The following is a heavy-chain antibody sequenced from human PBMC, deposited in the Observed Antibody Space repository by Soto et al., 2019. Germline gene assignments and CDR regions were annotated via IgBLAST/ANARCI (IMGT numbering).Heavy chain of an antibody. CDR3: ARGGIDGIDY. D-gene: IGHD4-17*01. V-gene: IGHV4-30-2*01. Sequence: SETLSLTCGVSGGSISSGGYSWSWIRQPPGKGLEWIGYIYHSGSTYYNPSLKSRVTISVDRSKNQFSLRLRSVTAADTAVYYCARGGIDGIDYWGQGTLVTVSS. CDR1: GGSISSGGYS. CDR2: IYHSGST. J-gene: IGHJ4*02.